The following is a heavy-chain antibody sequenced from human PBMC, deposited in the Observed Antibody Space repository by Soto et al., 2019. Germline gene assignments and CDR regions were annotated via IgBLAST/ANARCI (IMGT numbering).Heavy chain of an antibody. D-gene: IGHD6-13*01. CDR2: ISAYNGNT. CDR3: ARGYSSSLYYYYYGMDV. Sequence: QVQLVQSGAEVKKPGASVKVSCKASGYTFTSYGISWVRQAPGQGLEWMGWISAYNGNTNYAQKLQGRVPMTTDTSTSTAYMELRGLRSDDTAVYYCARGYSSSLYYYYYGMDVWGQGTPVTGSS. CDR1: GYTFTSYG. V-gene: IGHV1-18*01. J-gene: IGHJ6*02.